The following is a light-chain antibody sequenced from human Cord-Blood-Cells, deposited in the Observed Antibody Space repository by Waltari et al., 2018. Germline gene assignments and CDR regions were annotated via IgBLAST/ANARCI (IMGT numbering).Light chain of an antibody. V-gene: IGLV2-8*01. CDR3: SSYAGSNNLV. CDR1: SSDAGGYNY. Sequence: QSALTQPPSASGSTGQSVTLSCTGTSSDAGGYNYVSWYQQHPGKAPKLMIYEVSKRPSGVPDRFSGSKSGNTASLTVSGLQADDEADYYCSSYAGSNNLVFGGGTKLTVL. J-gene: IGLJ2*01. CDR2: EVS.